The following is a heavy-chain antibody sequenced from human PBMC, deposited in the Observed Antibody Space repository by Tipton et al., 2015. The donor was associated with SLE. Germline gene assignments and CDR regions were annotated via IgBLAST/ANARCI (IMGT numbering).Heavy chain of an antibody. V-gene: IGHV3-64*04. CDR3: ARDRWELLMGAFDI. D-gene: IGHD1-26*01. CDR1: GFTFSSYA. J-gene: IGHJ3*02. Sequence: SLRLSCSASGFTFSSYAMHWVRQAPGKGLEYVSAISSNGGSTYYADSVKGRFTISRDNSKNTLYLQMNSLRAEDTAVYYCARDRWELLMGAFDIWGQGTMVTVSS. CDR2: ISSNGGST.